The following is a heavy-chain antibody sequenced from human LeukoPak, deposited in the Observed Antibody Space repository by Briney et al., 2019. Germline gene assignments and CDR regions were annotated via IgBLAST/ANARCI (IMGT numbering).Heavy chain of an antibody. CDR2: IYYSGST. Sequence: SETLSLTCTVSGGSISSYYWSWIRQPPGKGLEWIGYIYYSGSTNYNPSLKSRVAISVDTSKNQFSLKLSSVTAADTAVYYCASLTYWGQGTLVTVSS. V-gene: IGHV4-59*01. CDR1: GGSISSYY. J-gene: IGHJ4*02. D-gene: IGHD3-10*01. CDR3: ASLTY.